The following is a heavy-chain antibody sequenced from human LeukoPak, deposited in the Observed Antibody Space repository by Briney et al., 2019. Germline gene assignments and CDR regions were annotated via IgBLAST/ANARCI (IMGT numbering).Heavy chain of an antibody. J-gene: IGHJ3*02. CDR2: IYHSGST. Sequence: KPSETLSLTCTVSGYSISSGYYWDWIRQPPGKGLEWIGSIYHSGSTYYNPSLKSRVTISVDTSKNQFSLKLSSVTAADTAVYYCARLGRDIVATERAFDIWGQGTMVTVSS. V-gene: IGHV4-38-2*02. CDR1: GYSISSGYY. D-gene: IGHD5-12*01. CDR3: ARLGRDIVATERAFDI.